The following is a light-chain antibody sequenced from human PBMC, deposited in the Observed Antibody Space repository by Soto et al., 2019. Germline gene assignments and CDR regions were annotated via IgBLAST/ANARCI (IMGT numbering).Light chain of an antibody. V-gene: IGLV1-47*02. CDR3: VAWDDSLTGVM. J-gene: IGLJ3*02. Sequence: QSVLTQPPTASGTPGQRVTISCSGSRSNIGTHYGYWYQQVPGKAPKLLIYSNNQRPSGVPDRFSGSKSGASVSLAISGLRSEDEADYYCVAWDDSLTGVMFGGGTKVTVL. CDR1: RSNIGTHY. CDR2: SNN.